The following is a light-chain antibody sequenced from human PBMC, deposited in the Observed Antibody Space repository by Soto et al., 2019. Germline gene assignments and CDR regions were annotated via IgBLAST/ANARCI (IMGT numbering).Light chain of an antibody. V-gene: IGLV2-14*01. CDR3: SSYTGSSTLDV. CDR1: SSDIGGYDY. Sequence: QSALTQPASVSGSPGQSITISCTGTSSDIGGYDYVSWYQQHPGKVPKLMIFEVSNRPSGVSYRFSGSKSGNTASLTISGLQAEDEDDYYCSSYTGSSTLDVFGTGTKLTVL. CDR2: EVS. J-gene: IGLJ1*01.